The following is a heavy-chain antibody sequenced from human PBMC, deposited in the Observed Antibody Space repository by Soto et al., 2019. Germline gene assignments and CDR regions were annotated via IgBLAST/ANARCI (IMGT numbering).Heavy chain of an antibody. V-gene: IGHV1-46*03. Sequence: ASVKVSCKASGYTFTSYYIHWVGQAPGQGLEWMGIINPSGGSTSYAQKFQGRVTMTRNTSTSTVYMELSSLRSEDTAVYYCARDEKQYSNSYYYTDVWGKGTTVTVSS. CDR2: INPSGGST. CDR3: ARDEKQYSNSYYYTDV. J-gene: IGHJ6*03. CDR1: GYTFTSYY. D-gene: IGHD1-26*01.